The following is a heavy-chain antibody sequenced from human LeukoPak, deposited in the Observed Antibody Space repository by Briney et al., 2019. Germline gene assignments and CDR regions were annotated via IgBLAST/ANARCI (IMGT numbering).Heavy chain of an antibody. V-gene: IGHV1-2*02. Sequence: GASVKVSCKASGYTFTGYYMHWVRQVPGRGLEWMGWINPNSGGTNYAQKFQGRVTMTRDTSIYTAYMELSRLRSDDTAVYYCAIDTIFGVVTSAFDIWGQGTMVTVSS. D-gene: IGHD3-3*01. CDR2: INPNSGGT. J-gene: IGHJ3*02. CDR1: GYTFTGYY. CDR3: AIDTIFGVVTSAFDI.